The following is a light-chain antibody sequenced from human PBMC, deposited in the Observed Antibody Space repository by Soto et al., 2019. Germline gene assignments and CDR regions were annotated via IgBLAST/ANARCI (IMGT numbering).Light chain of an antibody. CDR3: QQYYSTLPFT. CDR2: WAS. V-gene: IGKV4-1*01. J-gene: IGKJ3*01. CDR1: QSLLYSSNNKNY. Sequence: DIVMTQSPDSLAVSPGERATINCKSSQSLLYSSNNKNYLAWYQQKPGQPPKLLIYWASTRQSGVPDRFSGSGAGTDFTLTISSLQAEDVAFDYCQQYYSTLPFTVAPGTRVDIK.